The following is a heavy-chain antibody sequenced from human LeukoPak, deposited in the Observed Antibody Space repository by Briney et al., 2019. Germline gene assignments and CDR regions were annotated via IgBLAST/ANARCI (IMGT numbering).Heavy chain of an antibody. CDR1: GGSISAYY. Sequence: SETLSLTCTVSGGSISAYYWSWIRQPAGKGLEWIGRIHTSGSTNYNPSLKSRVTMSIDTSKNQFSLKLSSVTAADTAVYYCAREPGFDSSGYLNWFDPWGQGTLVTVSS. D-gene: IGHD3-22*01. CDR3: AREPGFDSSGYLNWFDP. CDR2: IHTSGST. J-gene: IGHJ5*02. V-gene: IGHV4-4*07.